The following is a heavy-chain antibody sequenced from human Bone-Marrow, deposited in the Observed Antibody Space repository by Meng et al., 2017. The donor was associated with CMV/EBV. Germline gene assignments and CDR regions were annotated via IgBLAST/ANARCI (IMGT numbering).Heavy chain of an antibody. D-gene: IGHD3-3*01. CDR1: GFTFSDYY. V-gene: IGHV3-11*04. CDR2: ISSSGSTI. Sequence: GGSLRLSCAASGFTFSDYYMSWIRQAPGKGLEWVSYISSSGSTIYYADSVKGRFTISRDNAKNSLYLQMNSLRAEDTAVYYCARTLNYDFWSGYSYYFDYWGQGTLVTVSS. CDR3: ARTLNYDFWSGYSYYFDY. J-gene: IGHJ4*02.